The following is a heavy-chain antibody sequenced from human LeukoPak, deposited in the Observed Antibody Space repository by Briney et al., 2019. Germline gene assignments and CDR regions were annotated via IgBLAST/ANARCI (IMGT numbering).Heavy chain of an antibody. CDR1: GFIFGDYA. CDR3: AKEVDARYFDWLPVDGPLGD. V-gene: IGHV3-9*01. D-gene: IGHD3-9*01. Sequence: GGSLRLSCAASGFIFGDYAMRWIRQAPGKGLEWVSGITWKGEIMGYVDSVKGRFTISRDNAKKSLYLHMSSLRVEDTALYYCAKEVDARYFDWLPVDGPLGDWGQGTLVTVSS. CDR2: ITWKGEIM. J-gene: IGHJ4*02.